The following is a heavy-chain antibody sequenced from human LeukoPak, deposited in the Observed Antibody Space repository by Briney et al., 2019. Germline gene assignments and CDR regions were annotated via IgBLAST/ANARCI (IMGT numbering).Heavy chain of an antibody. CDR2: ISTDGGST. CDR3: AKDMKLRLGPPFDS. D-gene: IGHD3-16*01. J-gene: IGHJ4*02. V-gene: IGHV3-43*02. CDR1: GFTVDDYA. Sequence: GGSLRLSCAASGFTVDDYAMHWVRQAPGKGLEWVSLISTDGGSTYYADSVKGRFTISRDNSKNSLYLHMNTLRTEDTALYYCAKDMKLRLGPPFDSWGQGTLVTVSS.